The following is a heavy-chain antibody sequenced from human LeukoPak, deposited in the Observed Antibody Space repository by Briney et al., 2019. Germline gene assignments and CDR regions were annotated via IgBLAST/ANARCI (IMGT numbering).Heavy chain of an antibody. CDR1: GYTFTGYY. Sequence: ASVKVSCKASGYTFTGYYMHWVRQAPGQGLEWMGWINPNSGGTNYARKLQGRVTMTTDTSTSTAYMELRSLRSDDTAVYYCARAVYYYGSGSVYYYYGMDVWGQGTTVTVSS. D-gene: IGHD3-10*01. V-gene: IGHV1-2*02. J-gene: IGHJ6*02. CDR2: INPNSGGT. CDR3: ARAVYYYGSGSVYYYYGMDV.